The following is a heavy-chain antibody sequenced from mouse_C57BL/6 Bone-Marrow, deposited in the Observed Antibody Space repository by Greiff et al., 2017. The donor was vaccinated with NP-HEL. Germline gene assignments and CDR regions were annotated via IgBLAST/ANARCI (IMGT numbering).Heavy chain of an antibody. V-gene: IGHV2-5*01. Sequence: QVQLKESGPGLVQPSQSLSITCTVSGFSLTSYGVHWVRQSPGKGLEWLGVIWRGGSTDYNAAFMSRLSITKDNSKSQVFFKMNSLQAEDTAIYYCAKKKSYDACYAMDYWGQGTSVTVSS. D-gene: IGHD2-3*01. CDR2: IWRGGST. CDR3: AKKKSYDACYAMDY. CDR1: GFSLTSYG. J-gene: IGHJ4*01.